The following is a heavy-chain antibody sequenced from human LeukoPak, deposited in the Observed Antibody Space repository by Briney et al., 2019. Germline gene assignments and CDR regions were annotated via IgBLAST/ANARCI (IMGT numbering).Heavy chain of an antibody. CDR3: ARGAARPLFDY. D-gene: IGHD6-6*01. V-gene: IGHV4-59*01. CDR1: AGSISSYY. CDR2: IYYSGST. J-gene: IGHJ4*02. Sequence: PSETLSLTCTVSAGSISSYYWSWIRQPPGKGLEWIGYIYYSGSTNYNPSLKSRVTISVDTSKNQFSLKLSSVTAADTAVYYCARGAARPLFDYWGQGTLVTVSS.